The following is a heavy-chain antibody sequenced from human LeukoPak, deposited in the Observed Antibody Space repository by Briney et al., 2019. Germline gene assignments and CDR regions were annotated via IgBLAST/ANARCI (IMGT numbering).Heavy chain of an antibody. J-gene: IGHJ4*02. D-gene: IGHD6-13*01. CDR1: GFTFSSYE. CDR2: ISSSGITI. CDR3: AEAAAAGTFDF. Sequence: PGGSLRLSCAASGFTFSSYEMNWVRQAPGKGLEWVLSISSSGITIYYADSVKGRFTSSRDNAKNSLYLHMSGLRAEDTAVYYCAEAAAAGTFDFWGQGTLVTVSS. V-gene: IGHV3-48*03.